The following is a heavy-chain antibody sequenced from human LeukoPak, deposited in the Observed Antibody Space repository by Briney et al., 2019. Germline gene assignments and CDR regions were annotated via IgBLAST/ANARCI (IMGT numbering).Heavy chain of an antibody. CDR2: MNPNSGNT. V-gene: IGHV1-8*01. CDR3: ARATRGIVVVPAATNKYYFDY. D-gene: IGHD2-2*01. J-gene: IGHJ4*02. Sequence: ASVTVSCTASGYTFTSYDINWVRQATGQGLEWMGWMNPNSGNTGYAQKFQGRVTMTRNTSISTAYMELSSLRSEDTAVYYCARATRGIVVVPAATNKYYFDYWGQGTMVTVSS. CDR1: GYTFTSYD.